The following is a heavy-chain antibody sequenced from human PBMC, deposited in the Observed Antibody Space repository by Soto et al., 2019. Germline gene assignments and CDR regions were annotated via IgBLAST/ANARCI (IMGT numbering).Heavy chain of an antibody. CDR3: TTDLRGSGSSFDY. D-gene: IGHD3-10*01. J-gene: IGHJ4*02. CDR1: GFTFSNAW. V-gene: IGHV3-15*07. Sequence: EVQLVESGGGLVKPGGSLRLSCAASGFTFSNAWMNWVRQAPGKGLEWVGRIKSKTDGGTTDYAAPVKGRFTISNYDSKKTRYLQMNSLKTEDTAVYYCTTDLRGSGSSFDYWGQGTLVTVSS. CDR2: IKSKTDGGTT.